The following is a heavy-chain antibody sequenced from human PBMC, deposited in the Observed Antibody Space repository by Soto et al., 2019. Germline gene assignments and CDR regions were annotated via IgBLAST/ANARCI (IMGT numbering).Heavy chain of an antibody. CDR1: GFSLSTSGVG. CDR2: IYWDDDK. D-gene: IGHD3-16*02. J-gene: IGHJ4*02. Sequence: SGPTLVNPTQTLTLTCTFSGFSLSTSGVGVGWIRQPPGKALEWLALIYWDDDKRYSPSLKSRLTITKDTSKNQVVLTMTNMDPVDTATYYCAHTYDYIWGSYRRWDYWGQGTLVTVSS. CDR3: AHTYDYIWGSYRRWDY. V-gene: IGHV2-5*02.